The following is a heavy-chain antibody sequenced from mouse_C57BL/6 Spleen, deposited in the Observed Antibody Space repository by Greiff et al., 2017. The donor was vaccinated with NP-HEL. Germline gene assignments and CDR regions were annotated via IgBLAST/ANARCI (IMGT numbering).Heavy chain of an antibody. J-gene: IGHJ4*01. CDR2: IHPNSGST. Sequence: VQLQQPGAELVKPGASVKLSCTASGYTFTSYWLHWVKQRPGQGLEWIGMIHPNSGSTNYNEKFKSKATLTVDKSSSTAYMQLSSLTSEDSAVYYCAIRGGDYAMDYWGQGTSVTVSS. CDR1: GYTFTSYW. V-gene: IGHV1-64*01. CDR3: AIRGGDYAMDY.